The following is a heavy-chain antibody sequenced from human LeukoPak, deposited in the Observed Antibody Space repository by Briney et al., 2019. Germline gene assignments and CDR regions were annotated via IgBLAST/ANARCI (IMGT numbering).Heavy chain of an antibody. CDR2: ISSSGSTI. CDR1: GFTFSSYE. D-gene: IGHD6-13*01. CDR3: ASSGYSSSWYGEFDY. V-gene: IGHV3-48*03. J-gene: IGHJ4*02. Sequence: GGSLRLSCAASGFTFSSYEMNWVRQAPGKGLEWVSYISSSGSTIYYADSVKGRFTISRDNAKNSLYLQMNSLRAEDTAVYYCASSGYSSSWYGEFDYWGQGNLVTVSS.